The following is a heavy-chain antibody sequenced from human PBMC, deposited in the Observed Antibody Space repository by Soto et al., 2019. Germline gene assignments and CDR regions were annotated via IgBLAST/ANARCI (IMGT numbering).Heavy chain of an antibody. Sequence: EVQLVESGGGLVQPGRSLRLSCAASGFTFDDYAMHWVRQAPGKGLEWVSGISWNSGSIGYADSVKGRFTISRDNAKKSLYLQMNSLRAEDTALYYCAKAVEYSSSSSPDYWGQGTLVTVSS. CDR1: GFTFDDYA. CDR3: AKAVEYSSSSSPDY. CDR2: ISWNSGSI. D-gene: IGHD6-6*01. V-gene: IGHV3-9*01. J-gene: IGHJ4*02.